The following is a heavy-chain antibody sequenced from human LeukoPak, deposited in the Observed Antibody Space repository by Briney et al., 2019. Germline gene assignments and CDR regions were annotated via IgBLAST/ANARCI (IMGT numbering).Heavy chain of an antibody. Sequence: SQTLSLTCAISGDSVSSNSAAWNWVRQSPSRGLEWLGKTYYRSKRYKDSVVSVKSRTTIKPDTSKNQFSLSLNSVTPEDTAVYYCARADRDDYVWGSYRYRGSYFDYWGQGTLVTVSS. J-gene: IGHJ4*02. V-gene: IGHV6-1*01. D-gene: IGHD3-16*02. CDR3: ARADRDDYVWGSYRYRGSYFDY. CDR1: GDSVSSNSAA. CDR2: TYYRSKRYK.